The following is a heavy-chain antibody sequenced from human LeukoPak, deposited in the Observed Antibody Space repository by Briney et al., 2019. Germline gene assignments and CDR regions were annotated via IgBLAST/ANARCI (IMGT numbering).Heavy chain of an antibody. D-gene: IGHD3-10*01. Sequence: SETLSLTCTVSGGSVSSGSYYWSWIRQPAGKGLEWIGRIYTSGSTYYNPSLKSRVTISVDRSKNQFSLKLSSVTAADTAVYYCARECRHMVRGVIIYWYFDLWGRGTLVTVSS. CDR2: IYTSGST. CDR3: ARECRHMVRGVIIYWYFDL. J-gene: IGHJ2*01. CDR1: GGSVSSGSYY. V-gene: IGHV4-61*02.